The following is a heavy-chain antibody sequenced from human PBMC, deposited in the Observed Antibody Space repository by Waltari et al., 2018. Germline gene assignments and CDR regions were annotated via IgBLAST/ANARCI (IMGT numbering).Heavy chain of an antibody. CDR1: GYTLTELS. Sequence: QVQLVQSGAEVKKPGASVKVSCKVSGYTLTELSMHWVRQAPGKGLEWMGGFDPEDGETIYAQKFQGRVTMTEDTSTDTAYMGLSSLRSEDTAVYYCATADYDSSGYPGLYYFDYWGQGTLVTVSS. CDR3: ATADYDSSGYPGLYYFDY. J-gene: IGHJ4*02. D-gene: IGHD3-22*01. V-gene: IGHV1-24*01. CDR2: FDPEDGET.